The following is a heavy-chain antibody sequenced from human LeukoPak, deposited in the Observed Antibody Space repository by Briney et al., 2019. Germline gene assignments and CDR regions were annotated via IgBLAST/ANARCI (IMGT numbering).Heavy chain of an antibody. V-gene: IGHV1-69*13. CDR1: GGTFSSYA. Sequence: SVKVSCKASGGTFSSYAISWVRQAPGQGLEWMGGIIPIFGTANYAQKFQGRVTITADESTSTAYMELSSLRSEDTAVYYCARASTHYGDYRQTGFDYWGQGALVTVSS. D-gene: IGHD4-17*01. CDR2: IIPIFGTA. J-gene: IGHJ4*02. CDR3: ARASTHYGDYRQTGFDY.